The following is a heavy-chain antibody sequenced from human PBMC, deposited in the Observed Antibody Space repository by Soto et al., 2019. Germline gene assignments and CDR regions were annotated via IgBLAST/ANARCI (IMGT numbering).Heavy chain of an antibody. Sequence: SVKVSFKASGGTFSSYTISWVRQAPGQGLEWMGRIIPILGIANYAQKFQGRVTITADKSTSTAYMELSSLRSEDTAVYYCARELSAAAGFSFEYWGQGTLVTVSS. CDR2: IIPILGIA. D-gene: IGHD6-13*01. V-gene: IGHV1-69*04. J-gene: IGHJ4*02. CDR1: GGTFSSYT. CDR3: ARELSAAAGFSFEY.